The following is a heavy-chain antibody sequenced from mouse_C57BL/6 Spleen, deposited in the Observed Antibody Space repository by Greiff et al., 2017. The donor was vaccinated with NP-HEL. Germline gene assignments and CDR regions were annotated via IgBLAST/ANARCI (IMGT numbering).Heavy chain of an antibody. D-gene: IGHD1-1*01. Sequence: VQLQQSGAELVRPGASVTLSCKASGYTFTDYEMHWVKQTPVHGLEWIGAIDPETGGTAYNQKFKGKAILTADKSSSTAYMELRSLTSEDSAVYYCTRSLGSPYAMDYWGQGTSVTVSS. CDR2: IDPETGGT. J-gene: IGHJ4*01. CDR3: TRSLGSPYAMDY. CDR1: GYTFTDYE. V-gene: IGHV1-15*01.